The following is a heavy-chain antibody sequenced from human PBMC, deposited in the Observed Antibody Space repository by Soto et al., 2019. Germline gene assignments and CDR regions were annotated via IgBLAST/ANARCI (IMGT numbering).Heavy chain of an antibody. Sequence: QVQLVQSGAEVKKPGASVNISCQASGFTFSDPVINWVRQGPGQRLEWMGWINPANGSTRYSETFQGRVTISSLASASKADVALIAIPSSETAAYYCSRDIVSVGARASDAFDLWGQGTMITVSS. J-gene: IGHJ3*01. CDR1: GFTFSDPV. V-gene: IGHV1-3*01. CDR2: INPANGST. CDR3: SRDIVSVGARASDAFDL. D-gene: IGHD1-26*01.